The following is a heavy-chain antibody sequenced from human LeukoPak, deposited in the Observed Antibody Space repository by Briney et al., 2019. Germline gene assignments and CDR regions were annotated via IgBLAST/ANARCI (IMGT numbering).Heavy chain of an antibody. CDR1: GYRFPNHW. V-gene: IGHV5-51*01. J-gene: IGHJ3*02. Sequence: GESLKISCKGSGYRFPNHWIGWARRMPGIGLEWMGIIYPGDSGARYSPSFQGQVTISADKSISTAFLQWSSPKASDTAMYYCARAQGDLTPYDIWGQGTMITVTS. CDR3: ARAQGDLTPYDI. CDR2: IYPGDSGA. D-gene: IGHD4-23*01.